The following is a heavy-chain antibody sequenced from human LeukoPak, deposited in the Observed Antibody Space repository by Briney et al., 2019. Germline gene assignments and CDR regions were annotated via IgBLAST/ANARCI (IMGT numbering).Heavy chain of an antibody. J-gene: IGHJ5*02. CDR2: IIPIFGTA. Sequence: GASVKVSCKASGGTFSSYAISWVRQAPGQGLEWMGGIIPIFGTANYAQTFQGRVTITADESTSTAYMELSSLRSEDTAVYYCARDANPFGSGSYYTFNWFDPWGQGTLVTVSS. CDR3: ARDANPFGSGSYYTFNWFDP. CDR1: GGTFSSYA. V-gene: IGHV1-69*01. D-gene: IGHD3-10*01.